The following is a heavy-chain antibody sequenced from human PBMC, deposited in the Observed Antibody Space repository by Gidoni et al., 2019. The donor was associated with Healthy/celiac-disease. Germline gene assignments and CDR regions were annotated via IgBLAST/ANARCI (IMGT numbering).Heavy chain of an antibody. J-gene: IGHJ6*02. CDR1: GGSFSGYY. V-gene: IGHV4-34*01. CDR3: ARGRMGVLTGYIPYGMDV. Sequence: QVQLQQWGAGLLKPSETLSFTCAVYGGSFSGYYWSWIRQPPGKGLEWIGEITHSGSTNYNPSLKSRVTISVDTSKNQFSLKLSSVTAADTAVYYCARGRMGVLTGYIPYGMDVWGQGTTVTVSS. CDR2: ITHSGST. D-gene: IGHD3-9*01.